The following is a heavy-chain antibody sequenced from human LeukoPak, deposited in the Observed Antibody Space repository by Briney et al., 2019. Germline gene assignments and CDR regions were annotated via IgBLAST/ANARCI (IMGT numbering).Heavy chain of an antibody. CDR1: GYSFTSYW. J-gene: IGHJ3*02. V-gene: IGHV5-51*01. CDR3: ARFSDHYYDSSGYYYDDAFDI. CDR2: IYPGDSDT. Sequence: GESLKISCKGSGYSFTSYWIGWVRQMPGKGLEWMGIIYPGDSDTRYSPSFQGQVTTSADKSISTAYLQWSSLKASDTAMYYCARFSDHYYDSSGYYYDDAFDIWGQGTMVTVSS. D-gene: IGHD3-22*01.